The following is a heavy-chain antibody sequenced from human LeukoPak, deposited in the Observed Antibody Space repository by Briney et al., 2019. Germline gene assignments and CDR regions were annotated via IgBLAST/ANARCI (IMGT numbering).Heavy chain of an antibody. CDR2: ISWNSGSI. D-gene: IGHD3-10*01. CDR3: AKSSVAGDWYFDL. CDR1: GFTFDDYA. V-gene: IGHV3-9*01. Sequence: PGGSLRLSCAASGFTFDDYAMHWVRQAPGKGLEWVSGISWNSGSIGYADSVKGRFTISRDNAKNSLYLQMNSLRAEDTALYYCAKSSVAGDWYFDLWGRGTLVTVSS. J-gene: IGHJ2*01.